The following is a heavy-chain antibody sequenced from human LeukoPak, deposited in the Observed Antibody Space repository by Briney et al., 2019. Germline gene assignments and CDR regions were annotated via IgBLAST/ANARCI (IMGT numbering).Heavy chain of an antibody. V-gene: IGHV3-53*01. Sequence: PGGSLRLSCAASGFTVSSNYMNWVRQAPGKGLEWVSVIYSSGSTYYADSVKGRFTISRDNSKNTLYLQMNSLRAEDTAVYYCAKDSNFDYWGQGTLVTVSS. J-gene: IGHJ4*02. CDR3: AKDSNFDY. CDR1: GFTVSSNY. CDR2: IYSSGST.